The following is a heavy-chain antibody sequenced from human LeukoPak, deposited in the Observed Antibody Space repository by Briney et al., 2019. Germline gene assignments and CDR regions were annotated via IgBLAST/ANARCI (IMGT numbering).Heavy chain of an antibody. Sequence: SETLSLACAVSGGSISSGGYSWSRIRQPPGKGLEWIGYIYYSGATYYNPSLKSRVTISVDTSKNQFSLKLSSVTAADTAVYFCARGPYSYDSSGAFDIWGQGTMVTVSS. CDR2: IYYSGAT. CDR3: ARGPYSYDSSGAFDI. J-gene: IGHJ3*02. V-gene: IGHV4-30-4*07. D-gene: IGHD3-22*01. CDR1: GGSISSGGYS.